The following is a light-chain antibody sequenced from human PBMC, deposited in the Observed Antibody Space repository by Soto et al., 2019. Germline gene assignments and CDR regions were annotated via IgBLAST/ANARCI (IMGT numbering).Light chain of an antibody. Sequence: EVVLTQSPATLSVSPGERATLSCRAGQSVNNKLAWYQQTPGQPPRLLIYDASTRATGVPGRFSGSGSGTEFTLTISSLHSEDFAVYYCQQYNHWPTFGQGTKLEIK. CDR2: DAS. J-gene: IGKJ2*01. CDR3: QQYNHWPT. V-gene: IGKV3-15*01. CDR1: QSVNNK.